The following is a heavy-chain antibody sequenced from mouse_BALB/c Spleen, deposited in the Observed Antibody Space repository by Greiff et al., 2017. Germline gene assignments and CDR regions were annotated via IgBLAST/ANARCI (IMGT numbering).Heavy chain of an antibody. D-gene: IGHD2-4*01. CDR1: GYAFTNYL. CDR3: ARAYYDYDSPYAMDY. Sequence: VQLQQSGAELVRPGTSVKVSCKASGYAFTNYLIEWVKQRPGQGLEWIGVINPGSGGTNYNEKFKGKATLTADKSSSTAYMQLSSLTSDDSAVYFCARAYYDYDSPYAMDYWGQGTSVTVSS. J-gene: IGHJ4*01. CDR2: INPGSGGT. V-gene: IGHV1-54*01.